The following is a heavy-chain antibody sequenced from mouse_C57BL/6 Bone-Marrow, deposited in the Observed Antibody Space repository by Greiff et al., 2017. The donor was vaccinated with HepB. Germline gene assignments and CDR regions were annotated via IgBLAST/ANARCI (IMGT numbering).Heavy chain of an antibody. D-gene: IGHD2-1*01. CDR1: GYTFTSYW. V-gene: IGHV1-72*01. CDR3: ARSRDLLWVWGFAY. Sequence: QVHVKQPGAELVKPGASVKLSCKASGYTFTSYWMHWVKQRPGRGLEWIGRIDPNSGGTKYNEKFKSKATLTVDKPSSTAYMQLSSLTSEDSAVYYCARSRDLLWVWGFAYWGQGTLVTVSA. CDR2: IDPNSGGT. J-gene: IGHJ3*01.